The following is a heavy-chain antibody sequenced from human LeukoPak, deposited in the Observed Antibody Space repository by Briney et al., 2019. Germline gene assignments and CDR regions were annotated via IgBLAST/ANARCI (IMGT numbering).Heavy chain of an antibody. CDR3: ARAGGLRIAVAPIDY. Sequence: GGSLRLSCAASGFTVSSNYMTWVRQAPGEGLEWVSTLYSGGGTFYADSVKGRFTISRDNSKNTLDLHMSSLRAEDTAVYYCARAGGLRIAVAPIDYWGQGTLVTVSS. V-gene: IGHV3-53*01. J-gene: IGHJ4*02. CDR2: LYSGGGT. CDR1: GFTVSSNY. D-gene: IGHD6-19*01.